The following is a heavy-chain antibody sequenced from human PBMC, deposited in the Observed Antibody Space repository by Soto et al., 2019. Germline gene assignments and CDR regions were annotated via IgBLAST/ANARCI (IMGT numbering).Heavy chain of an antibody. CDR3: AGASGSADWFDP. D-gene: IGHD1-26*01. CDR1: GYTFTSYG. V-gene: IGHV1-18*01. CDR2: ISAYNGNP. Sequence: QVQLVQSGAEVKKPGASVKVSCKASGYTFTSYGISWVRQAPGQGLEWMGWISAYNGNPNYAQKLKGRGTMTTDTSTSTAYKELRSRISDDTAVDYCAGASGSADWFDPWGQGTLVTVSS. J-gene: IGHJ5*02.